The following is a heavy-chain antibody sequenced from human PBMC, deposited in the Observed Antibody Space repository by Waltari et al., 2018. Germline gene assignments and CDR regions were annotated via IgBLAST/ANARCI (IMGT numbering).Heavy chain of an antibody. Sequence: QVQLVQSGAEVKKPGSSVKVSCKASGGPFSSYAISWVRPAPGQGLEWMGMIIPIFGKANYAQKCQGRVTITADESTSTAYMELSSLRSEDTAVYYCARQENGVVPAAHYYYYGMDVWGQGTTVTVSS. V-gene: IGHV1-69*15. CDR3: ARQENGVVPAAHYYYYGMDV. CDR2: IIPIFGKA. CDR1: GGPFSSYA. D-gene: IGHD2-2*01. J-gene: IGHJ6*02.